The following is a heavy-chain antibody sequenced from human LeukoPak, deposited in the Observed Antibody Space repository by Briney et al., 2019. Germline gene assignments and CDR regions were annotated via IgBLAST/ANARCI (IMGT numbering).Heavy chain of an antibody. CDR3: ARSTFSSNWNL. V-gene: IGHV4-59*08. Sequence: SETLSLTCTVSGGSITDYYWSWIRHSSGKGLEWIGYMYYSGSAYYSPSLKARVTLSVDTSKNQFSLKLTSVTAADTAVYYCARSTFSSNWNLWGQGTLVTVSS. CDR1: GGSITDYY. D-gene: IGHD6-13*01. CDR2: MYYSGSA. J-gene: IGHJ4*02.